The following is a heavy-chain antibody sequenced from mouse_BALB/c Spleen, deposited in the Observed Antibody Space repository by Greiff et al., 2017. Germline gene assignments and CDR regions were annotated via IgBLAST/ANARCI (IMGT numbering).Heavy chain of an antibody. CDR2: IYPGGGYT. D-gene: IGHD2-14*01. CDR3: ARCYRYDEEVYYYAMDY. J-gene: IGHJ4*01. CDR1: GYTFTNYW. V-gene: IGHV1-63*02. Sequence: VQLQQSGAELVRPGTSVKMSCKAAGYTFTNYWIGWVKQRPGHGLEWIGDIYPGGGYTNYNEKFKGKATLTADTSYSTAYMQLSSLTSEDSAIYYCARCYRYDEEVYYYAMDYWGQGTSVTVAS.